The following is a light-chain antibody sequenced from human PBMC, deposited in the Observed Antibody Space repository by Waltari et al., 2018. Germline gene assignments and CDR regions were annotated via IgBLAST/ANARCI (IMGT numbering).Light chain of an antibody. CDR2: EAS. V-gene: IGKV3-15*01. CDR3: QQYNNWPPLT. J-gene: IGKJ4*01. CDR1: PSVSSD. Sequence: EILMTQSPGTLSVSPGERATLSCRASPSVSSDLAWYQQKPGQAPRLLIYEASTRATGIPDRFSGRGSGTEFTLTISSLQPEDFGLYYCQQYNNWPPLTFGGGTKVEIK.